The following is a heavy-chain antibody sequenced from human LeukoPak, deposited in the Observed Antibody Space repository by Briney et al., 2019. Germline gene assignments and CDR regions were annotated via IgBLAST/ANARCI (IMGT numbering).Heavy chain of an antibody. CDR3: ARGGAAAGIYYYYYYMDV. D-gene: IGHD6-13*01. J-gene: IGHJ6*03. V-gene: IGHV4-34*01. CDR2: INHSGST. Sequence: PSETLSLTCAVYGVSFSGYYWSWIRQPPGEGLERIGEINHSGSTNYNPSLKSRVTISVDTSKNQFSLKLSSVTAADTAVYYCARGGAAAGIYYYYYYMDVWGKGTTVTVSS. CDR1: GVSFSGYY.